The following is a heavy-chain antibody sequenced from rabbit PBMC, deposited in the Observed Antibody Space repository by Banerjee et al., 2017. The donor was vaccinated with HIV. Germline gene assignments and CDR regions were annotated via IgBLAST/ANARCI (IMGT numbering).Heavy chain of an antibody. CDR3: ARNPYGSGSAYNL. J-gene: IGHJ4*01. CDR2: IYAGDGNT. D-gene: IGHD5-1*01. V-gene: IGHV1S45*01. Sequence: QEQLVESGGGLVQPEGSLTLTCTASGFTISSRYYMCWVRQAPGKGLEWIACIYAGDGNTYYASWAKGRFTISKTSSTTVTLQMTSLPAADTATYFCARNPYGSGSAYNLWGPGTLVTVS. CDR1: GFTISSRYY.